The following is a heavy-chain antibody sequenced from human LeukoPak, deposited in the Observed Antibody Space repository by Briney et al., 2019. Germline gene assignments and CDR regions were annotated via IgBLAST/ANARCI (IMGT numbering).Heavy chain of an antibody. J-gene: IGHJ3*02. V-gene: IGHV4-59*01. CDR2: IYYSGST. Sequence: SETLSLTCTVSGGSISSYYRSWIRQPPGKGLEWIGYIYYSGSTNYNPSLKSRVTISVDTSKNQFSLKLSSVTAADTAVYYCARGPYYDYVWGSYRIIGSDAFDIWGQGTTVTVSS. D-gene: IGHD3-16*02. CDR3: ARGPYYDYVWGSYRIIGSDAFDI. CDR1: GGSISSYY.